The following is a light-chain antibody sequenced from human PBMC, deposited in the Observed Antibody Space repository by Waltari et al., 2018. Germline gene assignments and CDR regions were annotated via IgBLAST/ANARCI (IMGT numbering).Light chain of an antibody. Sequence: DIVMTQSPASLAVSLGERATIPCKSSQSVLSSSNNKNYLAWYQQKPGQPPKLLIYWASTRESGVPERFSGSGSGTDFTLTISSLQAEDVAVYYCQQYYSTPRGFTFGPGTKVDIK. CDR2: WAS. V-gene: IGKV4-1*01. J-gene: IGKJ3*01. CDR1: QSVLSSSNNKNY. CDR3: QQYYSTPRGFT.